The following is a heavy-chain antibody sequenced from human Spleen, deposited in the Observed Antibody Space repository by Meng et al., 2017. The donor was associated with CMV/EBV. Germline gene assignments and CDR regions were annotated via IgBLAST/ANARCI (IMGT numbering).Heavy chain of an antibody. CDR2: ISWNSGSV. V-gene: IGHV3-9*01. J-gene: IGHJ4*02. CDR3: AKDMASYIVLIPAPRGIDH. D-gene: IGHD3-16*01. Sequence: SLKISCAASGFTFDNYAMHWVRQVPGKGLEWVSGISWNSGSVAYAASVKGRFTVSRDKAKISLYLQMNSLRPEDTALYYCAKDMASYIVLIPAPRGIDHWGQGTLVTVSS. CDR1: GFTFDNYA.